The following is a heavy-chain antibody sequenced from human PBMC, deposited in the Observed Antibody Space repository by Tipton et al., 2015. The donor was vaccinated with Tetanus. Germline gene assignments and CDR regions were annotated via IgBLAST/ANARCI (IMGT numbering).Heavy chain of an antibody. D-gene: IGHD3-10*01. V-gene: IGHV4-61*08. CDR3: ARSKLLWFGESLSGFDS. CDR2: VYYTGST. J-gene: IGHJ4*02. Sequence: TLSLTCTVSGGSVRSGDYSWNWIRQPPGKGLEWIGYVYYTGSTDCNPSLKSRVTISVDTSKSQFSLRLTSVTAADTAVYYCARSKLLWFGESLSGFDSWGQGTLVTVSA. CDR1: GGSVRSGDYS.